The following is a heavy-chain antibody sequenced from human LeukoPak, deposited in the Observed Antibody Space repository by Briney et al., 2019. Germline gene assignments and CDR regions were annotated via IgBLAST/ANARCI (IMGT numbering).Heavy chain of an antibody. V-gene: IGHV3-7*01. CDR1: GFTFSSYW. D-gene: IGHD2-15*01. CDR2: IKQDGSEK. J-gene: IGHJ4*02. CDR3: ARARGFVVVVAATYYFDY. Sequence: PGGSLRLSCAASGFTFSSYWMRWVRQAPGKGLEWVANIKQDGSEKYYVDSVKGRFTISRDNAKNSLYLQMNSLRAEDTAVYYCARARGFVVVVAATYYFDYWGQGTLVTVSS.